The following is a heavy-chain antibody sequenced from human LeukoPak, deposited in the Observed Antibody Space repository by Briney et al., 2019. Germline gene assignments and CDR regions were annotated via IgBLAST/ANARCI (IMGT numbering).Heavy chain of an antibody. CDR3: ATTPYYDILTGYPTGFDY. V-gene: IGHV3-23*01. J-gene: IGHJ4*02. Sequence: GGSLRLSCAASGFTFSSYAMSWVRQAPGKGLEWVSAISGSGGSTYYADSVKVRFTISRDNSKNTLYLQMNSLRAEDTAVYYCATTPYYDILTGYPTGFDYWGQGTLVTVSS. CDR2: ISGSGGST. D-gene: IGHD3-9*01. CDR1: GFTFSSYA.